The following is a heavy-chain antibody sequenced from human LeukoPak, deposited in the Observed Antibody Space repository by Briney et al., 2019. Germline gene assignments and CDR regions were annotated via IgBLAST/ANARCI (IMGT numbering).Heavy chain of an antibody. CDR2: ISYDGSNK. V-gene: IGHV3-30*18. D-gene: IGHD3-22*01. CDR3: AKDKRKYDSSGYHYDY. Sequence: GRSLRLSCAASGFTFSSYGMHWVRQAPGKGLEWVAVISYDGSNKYYADSVKGRFTISRDNSKNTLYLQMNSLRAEDTAVYYCAKDKRKYDSSGYHYDYWGQGTLATVSS. CDR1: GFTFSSYG. J-gene: IGHJ4*02.